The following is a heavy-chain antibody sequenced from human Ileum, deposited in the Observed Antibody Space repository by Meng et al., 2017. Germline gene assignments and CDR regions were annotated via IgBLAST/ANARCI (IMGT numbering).Heavy chain of an antibody. CDR1: GFTFSDYY. D-gene: IGHD3-3*01. Sequence: GESLKISCSASGFTFSDYYMSWIPQASGKGLEWVSYISSSGSTIYYADSVKGRFTISRDNAKNSLYLQMNSLRAEDTAVYYCARDLPLEWLPKTPNDAFVIWGQGTMVTVSS. CDR2: ISSSGSTI. J-gene: IGHJ3*02. V-gene: IGHV3-11*01. CDR3: ARDLPLEWLPKTPNDAFVI.